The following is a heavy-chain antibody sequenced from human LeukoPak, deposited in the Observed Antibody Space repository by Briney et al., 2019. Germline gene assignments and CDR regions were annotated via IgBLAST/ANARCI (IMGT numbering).Heavy chain of an antibody. Sequence: SETLSLTCTVSGGSISSSSYYWGWIRQPPGKGLEWIGSIYYSGSTYYNPSLKSRVTISVDMSKNQFSLKLSSVTAADTAVYYCARRSSMVRGVIRPANWGQGTLVTVSS. V-gene: IGHV4-39*01. CDR3: ARRSSMVRGVIRPAN. D-gene: IGHD3-10*01. J-gene: IGHJ4*02. CDR2: IYYSGST. CDR1: GGSISSSSYY.